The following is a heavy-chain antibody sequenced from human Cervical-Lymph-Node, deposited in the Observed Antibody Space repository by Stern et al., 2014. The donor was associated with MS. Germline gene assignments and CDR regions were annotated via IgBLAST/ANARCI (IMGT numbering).Heavy chain of an antibody. CDR1: GGTFSSYG. D-gene: IGHD2-21*01. J-gene: IGHJ4*02. CDR2: IFTLFGKP. V-gene: IGHV1-69*06. CDR3: ARVARGPYCGGGCYSALDY. Sequence: QVQLVQSGAEVKKPGSSVRVSCKTSGGTFSSYGVSWVRQAPGQGLEWMGTIFTLFGKPKDAQKFQDRVAIPVDRSPNTVYLDLSSLGPDDTAAYYCARVARGPYCGGGCYSALDYWGQGTLVIVSS.